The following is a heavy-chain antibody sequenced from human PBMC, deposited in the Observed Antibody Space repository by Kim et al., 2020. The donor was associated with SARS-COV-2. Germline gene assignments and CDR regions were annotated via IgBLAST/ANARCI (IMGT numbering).Heavy chain of an antibody. D-gene: IGHD3-10*01. V-gene: IGHV4-34*01. CDR2: INHSGST. CDR1: GGSFSGYY. CDR3: ARGYWFTNWFDP. Sequence: SETLSLTCAVYGGSFSGYYWSWIRQPPGKGLEWIGEINHSGSTNYNPSLKSRVTISVDTSKNQFSLKLSSVTAADTAVYYCARGYWFTNWFDPWGQGTLVTVSS. J-gene: IGHJ5*02.